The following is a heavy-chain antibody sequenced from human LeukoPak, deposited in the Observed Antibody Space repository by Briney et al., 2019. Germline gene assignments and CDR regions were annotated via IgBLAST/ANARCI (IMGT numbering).Heavy chain of an antibody. Sequence: ASVKVSCKASGGTFISYAISWVRQAPGQGLERMGGIIPIFGTANYAQKFQGRVTITADESTSTAYMELSSLRSEDTAVYYCARGQIRYDFWSGYYKWGQGTLVTVSS. CDR1: GGTFISYA. J-gene: IGHJ4*02. D-gene: IGHD3-3*01. V-gene: IGHV1-69*13. CDR3: ARGQIRYDFWSGYYK. CDR2: IIPIFGTA.